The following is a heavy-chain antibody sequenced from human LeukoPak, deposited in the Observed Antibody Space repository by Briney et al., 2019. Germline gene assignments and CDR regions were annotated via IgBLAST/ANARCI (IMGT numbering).Heavy chain of an antibody. CDR1: GGSISSGDYY. V-gene: IGHV4-30-4*01. CDR2: IYYSGST. J-gene: IGHJ4*02. D-gene: IGHD5-18*01. Sequence: SQTLSLTCTVSGGSISSGDYYWSWIRQPPGKGLEWIGHIYYSGSTYYNPSLKSRVTISVDTSKNQFSLKLSSVTAADTAVYYCARVDTAMAFFDYWGQGTLVTVSS. CDR3: ARVDTAMAFFDY.